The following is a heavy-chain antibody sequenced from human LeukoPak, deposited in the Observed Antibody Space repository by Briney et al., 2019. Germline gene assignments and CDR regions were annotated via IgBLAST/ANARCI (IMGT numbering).Heavy chain of an antibody. CDR1: GGSFSGYY. D-gene: IGHD3-22*01. Sequence: SETLSLTCAVYGGSFSGYYWSWIRQPPGKGLEWIEEINHSGSTNYNPSLKSRVTISVDTSKNQFSLKLSSVTAADTAVYYCARGFSAYYDSSGYYGYYFDYWGQGTLVTVSS. J-gene: IGHJ4*02. V-gene: IGHV4-34*01. CDR2: INHSGST. CDR3: ARGFSAYYDSSGYYGYYFDY.